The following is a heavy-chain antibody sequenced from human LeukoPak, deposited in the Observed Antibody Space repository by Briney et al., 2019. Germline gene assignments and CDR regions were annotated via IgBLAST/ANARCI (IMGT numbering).Heavy chain of an antibody. CDR3: ARSRGPPKFDI. CDR1: GGSFSGYY. CDR2: IYYSGST. Sequence: SETLSLTCAVYGGSFSGYYWSWIRQPPGKGLEWIGYIYYSGSTNYNPSLKSRVTISVDTSKNQFSLKLSSVTAADTAVYYCARSRGPPKFDIWGQGTMVTVSS. J-gene: IGHJ3*02. D-gene: IGHD3-10*01. V-gene: IGHV4-59*08.